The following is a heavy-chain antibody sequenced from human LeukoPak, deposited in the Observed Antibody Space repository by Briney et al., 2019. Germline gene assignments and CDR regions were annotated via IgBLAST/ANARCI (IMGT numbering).Heavy chain of an antibody. V-gene: IGHV3-53*01. CDR3: ASAYYGSGSYYKIFDY. D-gene: IGHD3-10*01. CDR1: GFTVSSNY. Sequence: AGSLRLSCAASGFTVSSNYMSWVRQAPGKGLEWVSVIYSGGSTYYADSVKGRFTTSRDNSKNTLYLQMNSLRAEDTAVYYCASAYYGSGSYYKIFDYWGQGTLVTVSS. CDR2: IYSGGST. J-gene: IGHJ4*02.